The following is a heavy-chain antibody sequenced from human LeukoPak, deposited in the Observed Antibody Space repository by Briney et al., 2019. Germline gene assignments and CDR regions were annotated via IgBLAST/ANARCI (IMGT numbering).Heavy chain of an antibody. CDR1: GGTFSSYA. V-gene: IGHV1-69*04. CDR2: IIPILGIA. Sequence: SVKVSCKASGGTFSSYAISWVRQAPGQGLEWMGRIIPILGIANYAQKFQGRVTITADKSTSTAYMELSSLRSEDTAVYYCAREGYYDSSGYFDGGYWGQGTLVTVSS. CDR3: AREGYYDSSGYFDGGY. D-gene: IGHD3-22*01. J-gene: IGHJ4*02.